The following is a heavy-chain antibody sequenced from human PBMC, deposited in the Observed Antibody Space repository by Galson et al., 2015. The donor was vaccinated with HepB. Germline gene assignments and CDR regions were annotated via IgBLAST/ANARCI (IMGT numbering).Heavy chain of an antibody. CDR3: TASLRFLEWLFAEPSFDP. D-gene: IGHD3-3*01. Sequence: SLRLSCAASGFTFSNAWMNWVRQAPGKGLEWVGRIKSKTDGGTTDYAAPVKGRFTISRDDSKNTLYLQMNSLKTEDTAVYYCTASLRFLEWLFAEPSFDPWGQGTLVTVSS. J-gene: IGHJ5*02. CDR1: GFTFSNAW. V-gene: IGHV3-15*07. CDR2: IKSKTDGGTT.